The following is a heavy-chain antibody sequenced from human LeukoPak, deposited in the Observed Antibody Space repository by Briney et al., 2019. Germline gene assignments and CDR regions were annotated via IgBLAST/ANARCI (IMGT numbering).Heavy chain of an antibody. D-gene: IGHD4-23*01. CDR3: ARGGYGGSYGMDV. CDR1: GVSVSSGSYY. Sequence: SETLSLTCTVSGVSVSSGSYYWSWIRQPPGKGLEWIGYIYYSGSTNYNPSLKSRVTISVDTSKNQFSLKLSSVAAADTAVYYCARGGYGGSYGMDVWGQGTTVTVSS. V-gene: IGHV4-61*01. J-gene: IGHJ6*02. CDR2: IYYSGST.